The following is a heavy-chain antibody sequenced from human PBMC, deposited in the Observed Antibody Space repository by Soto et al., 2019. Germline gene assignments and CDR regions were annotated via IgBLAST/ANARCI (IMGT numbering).Heavy chain of an antibody. CDR2: ISSSSSTI. CDR3: ARDRPYYYDSSGYYYYGMDV. D-gene: IGHD3-22*01. V-gene: IGHV3-48*02. CDR1: GFTFSSYS. Sequence: EVQLVESGGGLVQPGGSLRLSCAASGFTFSSYSMNWVRQAPGKGLEWVSYISSSSSTIYYADSVKGRFTISRDNAKNSLYLQMNSLRDEDTAVYYCARDRPYYYDSSGYYYYGMDVWGQGTTVTVSS. J-gene: IGHJ6*02.